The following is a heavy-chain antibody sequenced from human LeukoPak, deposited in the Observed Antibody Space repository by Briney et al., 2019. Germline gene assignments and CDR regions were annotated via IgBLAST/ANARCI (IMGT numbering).Heavy chain of an antibody. D-gene: IGHD3-10*01. CDR1: GFTFTTYA. Sequence: TGGSLRLSCAASGFTFTTYAMHWFRQSPGKGREWVSVIYSGGSTYYADSVKDRFTISRENSKNTLYLQMNSLRAEDTALYYCARDQGGITRYWGQGNLVTVSS. CDR2: IYSGGST. J-gene: IGHJ4*02. CDR3: ARDQGGITRY. V-gene: IGHV3-66*01.